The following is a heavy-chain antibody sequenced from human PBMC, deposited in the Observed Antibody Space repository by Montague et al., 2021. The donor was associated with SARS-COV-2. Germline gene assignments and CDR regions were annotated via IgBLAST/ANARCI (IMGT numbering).Heavy chain of an antibody. CDR1: GFTFDDYA. D-gene: IGHD2-2*01. Sequence: SLRLSWSASGFTFDDYAMHWVRQAPGKGLEWVSGISWNSGSIGYADSVKGRFTISRDNAKNSLYLQMNSLRAEDTALYYCAKDRALLPYSLHCSSTSCYESAGYYYYGVDVWGQGTTVTVSS. V-gene: IGHV3-9*01. CDR3: AKDRALLPYSLHCSSTSCYESAGYYYYGVDV. J-gene: IGHJ6*02. CDR2: ISWNSGSI.